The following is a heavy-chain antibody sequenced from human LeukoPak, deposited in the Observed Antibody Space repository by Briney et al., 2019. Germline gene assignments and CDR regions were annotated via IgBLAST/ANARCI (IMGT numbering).Heavy chain of an antibody. V-gene: IGHV4-59*08. Sequence: SETLSLTCTVSGGSISSYYWSWIRQPPGKGLEWIGYIYYSGSTNYNPSLKSRVTISVDTSKNQFSQKLSSVTAADTAVYYCARVSGSGYYAFDYWGQGTLVTVSS. CDR1: GGSISSYY. CDR2: IYYSGST. CDR3: ARVSGSGYYAFDY. D-gene: IGHD3-22*01. J-gene: IGHJ4*02.